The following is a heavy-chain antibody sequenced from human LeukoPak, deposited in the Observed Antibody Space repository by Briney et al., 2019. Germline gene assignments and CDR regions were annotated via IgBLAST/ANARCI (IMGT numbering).Heavy chain of an antibody. J-gene: IGHJ4*02. CDR3: ARSEPFDY. V-gene: IGHV4-61*08. CDR1: GGSISSGGYY. D-gene: IGHD1-14*01. Sequence: SQTLSLTCTVSGGSISSGGYYWSWIRQPPGKGLEWIGYIYYSGSTNYNPSLKSRVTISVDTSKNQFSLKLSSVTAADTAIYYCARSEPFDYWGQGTLVTVSS. CDR2: IYYSGST.